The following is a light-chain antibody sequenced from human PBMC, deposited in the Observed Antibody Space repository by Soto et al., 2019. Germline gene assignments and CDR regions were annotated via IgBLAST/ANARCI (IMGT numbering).Light chain of an antibody. CDR2: GAS. J-gene: IGKJ4*01. Sequence: EIVLTQSPGTLSLSPGERATLSCRASQSVSRSFLAWYQQKPGQAPRLLIYGASSRATGIPDRFSGSGSVTNFTLTISRLEPEDFAVYYCQQYDNSPLTFGGGTKVEIK. V-gene: IGKV3-20*01. CDR3: QQYDNSPLT. CDR1: QSVSRSF.